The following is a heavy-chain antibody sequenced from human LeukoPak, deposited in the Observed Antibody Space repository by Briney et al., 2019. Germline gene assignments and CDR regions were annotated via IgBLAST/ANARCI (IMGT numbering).Heavy chain of an antibody. CDR1: GYTFTGYY. CDR3: ARAITIFGVVIAAFDY. CDR2: INHNSGGT. J-gene: IGHJ4*02. Sequence: ASVKVSCKASGYTFTGYYMHWVRQAPGQGLEWMGWINHNSGGTNYAQKFEGRVTMTRDTSISTAYMELSRLRSDDTAVYYCARAITIFGVVIAAFDYWGQGTLVTVSS. D-gene: IGHD3-3*01. V-gene: IGHV1-2*02.